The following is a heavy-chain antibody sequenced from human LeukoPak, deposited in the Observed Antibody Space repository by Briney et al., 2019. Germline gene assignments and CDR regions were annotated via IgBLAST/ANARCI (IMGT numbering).Heavy chain of an antibody. CDR2: IYWDDDK. CDR3: AHSIPMVRGVRVFDY. J-gene: IGHJ4*02. Sequence: SGPTLVNPTQTLTLTCTFSGFSLSTRGLGVGWIRQPPGKALEWLALIYWDDDKRYSPSLKSRLTITKDTSKNQVVLTMTNMHPVDTATYYCAHSIPMVRGVRVFDYWGQGTLVTVSS. CDR1: GFSLSTRGLG. D-gene: IGHD3-10*01. V-gene: IGHV2-5*02.